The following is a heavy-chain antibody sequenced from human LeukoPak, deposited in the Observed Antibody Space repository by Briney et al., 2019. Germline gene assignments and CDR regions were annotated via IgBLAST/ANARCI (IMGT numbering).Heavy chain of an antibody. Sequence: PGGSLRLSCAASGFTFDDYAIHWVRQAPGKGLEWVSGISWNSGSMGYADSVKGRFTISRDNTKNSLYLQMNSLRAEDTALYYCAKDKLVRGGVAAAGPDYWGQGTLVTVSS. CDR2: ISWNSGSM. D-gene: IGHD6-13*01. CDR1: GFTFDDYA. V-gene: IGHV3-9*01. CDR3: AKDKLVRGGVAAAGPDY. J-gene: IGHJ4*02.